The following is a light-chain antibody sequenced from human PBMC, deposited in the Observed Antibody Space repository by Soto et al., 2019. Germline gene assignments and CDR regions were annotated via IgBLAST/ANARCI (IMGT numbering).Light chain of an antibody. J-gene: IGKJ2*01. CDR1: QSLVYSDGNTF. CDR3: MQGSHWPPRYT. Sequence: DVVMTQSPLSLPVTLGQPASISCRSSQSLVYSDGNTFLNWFHQRPGQSPRRLIHKVSNRDSGVPDRFSGRGSATDFTLRISRVEAEDVGVYYCMQGSHWPPRYTFGQGTKLEI. CDR2: KVS. V-gene: IGKV2-30*01.